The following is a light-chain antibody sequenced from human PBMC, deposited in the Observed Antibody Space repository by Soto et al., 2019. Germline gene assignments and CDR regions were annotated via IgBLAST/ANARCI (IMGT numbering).Light chain of an antibody. J-gene: IGLJ1*01. Sequence: QSVLTQPPSVSAAPGQKVTIPCSGTISNIGNNYVSWYQQLPGAAPTLLIYESNRRPTGIPDRFSGSKSATSATLDITGLQTGDEADYYCASWDHSLSGYVFGSGTKVTV. V-gene: IGLV1-51*02. CDR3: ASWDHSLSGYV. CDR1: ISNIGNNY. CDR2: ESN.